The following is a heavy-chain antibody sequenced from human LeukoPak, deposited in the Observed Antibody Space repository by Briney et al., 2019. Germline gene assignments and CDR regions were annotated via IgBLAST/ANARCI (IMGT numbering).Heavy chain of an antibody. CDR2: ISGSGGST. Sequence: QPGGSLRLSCAASGFTFSSYAMSWVRQAPGKGREWVSAISGSGGSTYYADSVKGRFTISRDNSKKTLYLKLNSLRAEATAVYYCAKPHIAAAATVGYFDYWGQGTLVTVSS. D-gene: IGHD2-15*01. CDR3: AKPHIAAAATVGYFDY. V-gene: IGHV3-23*01. CDR1: GFTFSSYA. J-gene: IGHJ4*02.